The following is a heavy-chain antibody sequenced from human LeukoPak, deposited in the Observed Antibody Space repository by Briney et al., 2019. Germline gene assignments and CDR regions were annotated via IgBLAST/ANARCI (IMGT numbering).Heavy chain of an antibody. CDR2: ISGSGGST. CDR3: AKDKIGYCSSTSCYGIFDY. V-gene: IGHV3-23*01. CDR1: GFTFNNYA. Sequence: GGSLRLSCVASGFTFNNYAMTWVRQAPGKGLEWVSAISGSGGSTYYADSVKGRFTISRDNSKNTLYLQMNSLRAEDTAVYYCAKDKIGYCSSTSCYGIFDYWGQGTLVTVSS. D-gene: IGHD2-2*01. J-gene: IGHJ4*02.